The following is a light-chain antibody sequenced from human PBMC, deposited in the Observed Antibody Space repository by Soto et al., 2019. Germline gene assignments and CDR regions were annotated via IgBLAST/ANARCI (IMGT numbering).Light chain of an antibody. CDR3: AAWDDSLSGYV. CDR1: SSDVGGYKY. V-gene: IGLV2-14*01. Sequence: QSALTQPASVSGSPGQSIAISCTGTSSDVGGYKYVSWYQQHPGKVPKLILYEVNIRPSGVSSRFSGSKSDNSVSLTISGLQAEDEADYYCAAWDDSLSGYVFGTGTKVTVL. CDR2: EVN. J-gene: IGLJ1*01.